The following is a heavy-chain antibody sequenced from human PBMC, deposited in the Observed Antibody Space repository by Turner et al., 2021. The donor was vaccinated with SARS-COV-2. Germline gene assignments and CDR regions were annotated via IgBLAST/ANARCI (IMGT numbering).Heavy chain of an antibody. V-gene: IGHV4-34*01. CDR1: GGSFSGYY. Sequence: QVQLQQWGAGLLNPSETLSLNCAVYGGSFSGYYWSWIRQPPGKGLEWIGEINHSGSTNYNPSLKSRVTISVDTSKNQFSLKLSSVTAADTAVYYCARGQGWLQPPFGYWGQGTLVTVSS. D-gene: IGHD3-3*01. CDR2: INHSGST. CDR3: ARGQGWLQPPFGY. J-gene: IGHJ4*02.